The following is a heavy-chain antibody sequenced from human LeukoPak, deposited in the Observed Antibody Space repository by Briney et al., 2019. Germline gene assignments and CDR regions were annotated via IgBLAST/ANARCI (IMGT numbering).Heavy chain of an antibody. CDR2: INHSGST. CDR3: ARAPDTAIPYYYMDV. CDR1: GGSFSGYY. D-gene: IGHD5-18*01. V-gene: IGHV4-34*01. Sequence: ETLSLTCTVYGGSFSGYYWSWIRQPPGKGLEWIGEINHSGSTNYNPSLKSRVNISLDKSKNHFSLRVNSVVAADTAIYYCARAPDTAIPYYYMDVWGKGTTVTVSS. J-gene: IGHJ6*03.